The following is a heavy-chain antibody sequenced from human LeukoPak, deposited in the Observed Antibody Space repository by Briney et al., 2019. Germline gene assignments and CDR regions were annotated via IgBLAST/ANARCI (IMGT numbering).Heavy chain of an antibody. Sequence: RSGGPLRLSCAASGFTFSSYWMHWVRQAPGKGLVWVSRINSDGSITTYADSVRGRFIISRDNAKSTLYLQMNSLRAEDTAVYYCASSTQISKYADYWGQGALVTVSS. CDR2: INSDGSIT. D-gene: IGHD2-2*01. CDR3: ASSTQISKYADY. J-gene: IGHJ4*02. V-gene: IGHV3-74*01. CDR1: GFTFSSYW.